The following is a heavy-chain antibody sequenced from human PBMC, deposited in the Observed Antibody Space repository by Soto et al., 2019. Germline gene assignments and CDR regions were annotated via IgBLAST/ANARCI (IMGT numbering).Heavy chain of an antibody. D-gene: IGHD2-2*01. CDR2: ISSNGDTT. CDR3: VKGRCMTTTRYEVFLDY. CDR1: GFSFSDYA. Sequence: GGSLRVSCSASGFSFSDYAIHWVRQAPWKGPEYISGISSNGDTTYYADSVRDRITISRDNSKKTVYLQMSSLRPEDTAVYYCVKGRCMTTTRYEVFLDYLGLRTLVAFSP. J-gene: IGHJ4*02. V-gene: IGHV3-64D*08.